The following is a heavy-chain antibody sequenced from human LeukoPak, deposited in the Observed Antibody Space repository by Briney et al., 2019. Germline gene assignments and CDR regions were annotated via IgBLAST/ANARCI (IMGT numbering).Heavy chain of an antibody. CDR1: GGSISSHY. CDR3: ARLLCSTSCYSVYYFDY. V-gene: IGHV4-59*11. D-gene: IGHD2-2*01. CDR2: IYYSGST. J-gene: IGHJ4*02. Sequence: PSETLSLTCTVSGGSISSHYWSWIRQPPGKGLEWIGYIYYSGSTNYNPSLKSRVTISVDTSKNQFSLKLSSVTAADTAVYYCARLLCSTSCYSVYYFDYWGQGTLVTVSS.